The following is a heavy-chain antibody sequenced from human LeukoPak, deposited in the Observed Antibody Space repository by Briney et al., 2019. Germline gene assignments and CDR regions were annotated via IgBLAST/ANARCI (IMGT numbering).Heavy chain of an antibody. CDR3: ARGRYYYDSSGYXPFDX. CDR1: GFTFSSYW. V-gene: IGHV3-7*01. J-gene: IGHJ4*02. Sequence: PGGSLRLSCAASGFTFSSYWMSWVRQAPGKGLEWVANIKQDGSEKYYVDSVKGRFTISRDNAKNSLYLQMNSLRAEDTAVYYCARGRYYYDSSGYXPFDXWGQGTLVTVSS. CDR2: IKQDGSEK. D-gene: IGHD3-22*01.